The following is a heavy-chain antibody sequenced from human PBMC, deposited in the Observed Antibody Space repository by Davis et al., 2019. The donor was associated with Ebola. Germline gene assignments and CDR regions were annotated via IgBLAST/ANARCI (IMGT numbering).Heavy chain of an antibody. V-gene: IGHV4-4*02. J-gene: IGHJ2*01. Sequence: SETLSLTCAVSGDSISSRNWWSWVRQSPGKGLEWIGEIYHSGSTNYNPSLKSRVAISVDKSKNQFSLKLSSVTAADAAVYYCARDYYDSSGFLWYFDLWGRGTLVAVSS. CDR3: ARDYYDSSGFLWYFDL. CDR1: GDSISSRNW. CDR2: IYHSGST. D-gene: IGHD3-22*01.